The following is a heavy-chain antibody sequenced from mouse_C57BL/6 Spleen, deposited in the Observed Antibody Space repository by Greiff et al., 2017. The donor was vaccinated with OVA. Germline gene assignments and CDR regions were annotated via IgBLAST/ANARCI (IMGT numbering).Heavy chain of an antibody. CDR1: GYTFTSYW. Sequence: VQLQQSGTVLARPGASVKMSCKTSGYTFTSYWMHWVKQRPGQGLEWIGAIYPGNSDTSYNQKFKGKAKLTAVTSASTAYMELSSLTNEDSAVYYCTQRENDGAWFAYWGQGTLVTVSA. V-gene: IGHV1-5*01. D-gene: IGHD2-12*01. CDR2: IYPGNSDT. CDR3: TQRENDGAWFAY. J-gene: IGHJ3*01.